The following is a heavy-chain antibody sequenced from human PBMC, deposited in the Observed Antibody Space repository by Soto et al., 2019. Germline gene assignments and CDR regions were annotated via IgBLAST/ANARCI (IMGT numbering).Heavy chain of an antibody. CDR1: GGSFSGYY. CDR2: INHSGST. V-gene: IGHV4-34*01. CDR3: ARGGTYYDILTGYPAQNYFDY. D-gene: IGHD3-9*01. J-gene: IGHJ4*02. Sequence: SETLSLTCAVYGGSFSGYYWSWIRQPPGKGLEWIGEINHSGSTNYNPSLKSRVTISVDTSKNQFSLKLSSVTAADTAVYYCARGGTYYDILTGYPAQNYFDYWGQGTLVTVSS.